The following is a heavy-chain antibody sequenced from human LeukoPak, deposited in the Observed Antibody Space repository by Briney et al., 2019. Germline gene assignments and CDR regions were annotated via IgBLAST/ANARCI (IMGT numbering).Heavy chain of an antibody. CDR3: ARDHGLNIAVARYYFDY. D-gene: IGHD6-19*01. V-gene: IGHV4-59*01. CDR1: GGSISSYY. Sequence: SETLSLTCTVSGGSISSYYWSWTRQPPGKGLEWIGYIYYSGSTNYNPSLKSRVTISVDTSKNQFSLKLSSVTAADTAVYYCARDHGLNIAVARYYFDYWGQGTLVTVSS. J-gene: IGHJ4*02. CDR2: IYYSGST.